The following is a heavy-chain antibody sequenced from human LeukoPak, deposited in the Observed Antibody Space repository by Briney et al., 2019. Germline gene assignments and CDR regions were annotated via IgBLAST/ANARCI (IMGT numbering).Heavy chain of an antibody. Sequence: SETLSLTCAVSGGSISSSNWWSWVRQPPGKGLEWIGEIYHSGSTNYNPSLKSRVTISVDTSKNQFSLKLSSVTAADTAVYYCTIAVAGPNYFDYWGQGTLVTVSS. V-gene: IGHV4-4*02. CDR3: TIAVAGPNYFDY. J-gene: IGHJ4*02. D-gene: IGHD6-19*01. CDR1: GGSISSSNW. CDR2: IYHSGST.